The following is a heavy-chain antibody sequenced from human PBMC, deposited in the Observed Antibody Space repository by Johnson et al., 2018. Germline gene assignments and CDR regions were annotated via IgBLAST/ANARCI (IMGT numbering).Heavy chain of an antibody. CDR1: GFTFGDYP. J-gene: IGHJ4*02. D-gene: IGHD2-15*01. Sequence: VQLVESGGGLVKPGRSLRLSCTVSGFTFGDYPMSWFRQAPGKGLEWVSFIKRKAYGGTTEYAAAVKGRVTISRDDSKNIVYLQMNSLQGEDTAMSYWARGWGGRGYWGQGRLVTVSS. V-gene: IGHV3-49*05. CDR3: ARGWGGRGY. CDR2: IKRKAYGGTT.